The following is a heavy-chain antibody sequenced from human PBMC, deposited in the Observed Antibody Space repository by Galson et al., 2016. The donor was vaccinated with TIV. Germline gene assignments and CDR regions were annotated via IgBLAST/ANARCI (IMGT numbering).Heavy chain of an antibody. Sequence: SLRLSCAASGFSFDDYAMHWVRQVPGKGLEWVSGINWNSGYFGYADSVEGRFTISRDNSNNTPFLQINSLKVEDTAVYFCAKVTSSGFYYYYAFDVWGQGTTVTVSS. J-gene: IGHJ6*02. CDR3: AKVTSSGFYYYYAFDV. CDR2: INWNSGYF. CDR1: GFSFDDYA. V-gene: IGHV3-9*01. D-gene: IGHD3-22*01.